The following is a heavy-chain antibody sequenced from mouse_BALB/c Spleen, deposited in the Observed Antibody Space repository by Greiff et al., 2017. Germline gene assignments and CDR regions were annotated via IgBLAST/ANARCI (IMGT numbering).Heavy chain of an antibody. CDR1: GFSLTSYG. Sequence: VNVVESGPGLVAPSQSLSITCTVSGFSLTSYGVHWVRQPPGKGLEWLGVIWAGGSTNYNSALMSRLSISKDNSKSQVFLKMNSLQTDDTAMYYWARGRGGNPYFDYWGQGTTLTVSS. D-gene: IGHD2-1*01. V-gene: IGHV2-9*02. J-gene: IGHJ2*01. CDR3: ARGRGGNPYFDY. CDR2: IWAGGST.